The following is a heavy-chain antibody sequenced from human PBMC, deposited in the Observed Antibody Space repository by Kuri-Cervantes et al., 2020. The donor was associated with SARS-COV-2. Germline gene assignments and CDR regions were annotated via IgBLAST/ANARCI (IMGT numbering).Heavy chain of an antibody. CDR2: IYYSGST. V-gene: IGHV4-39*01. CDR3: ARRAKMLRFLEWFPGYMDV. J-gene: IGHJ6*03. D-gene: IGHD3-3*01. CDR1: GGSISSSSYY. Sequence: SETLSLTCTVSGGSISSSSYYWGWIRQPPGKGLEWIGSIYYSGSTYYNPSLKSRVTISVDTSKNQFSLKLSSVTAADTAVYYCARRAKMLRFLEWFPGYMDVWGKGTTVTCSS.